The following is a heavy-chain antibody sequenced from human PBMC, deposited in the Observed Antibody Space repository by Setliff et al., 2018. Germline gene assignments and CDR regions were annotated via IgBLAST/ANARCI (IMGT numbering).Heavy chain of an antibody. CDR3: TTGPRDSRNYMTWLDS. J-gene: IGHJ5*01. Sequence: PGGSLRLSCSVSGITFENAWMTWVRQAPGKGPEWVGRIKSSREGATSDYGAPAKGRFTISRDDSKNMIYLQMNNLKSDDTGFYYCTTGPRDSRNYMTWLDSWGQGTLVTVSS. CDR2: IKSSREGATS. CDR1: GITFENAW. V-gene: IGHV3-15*01. D-gene: IGHD4-4*01.